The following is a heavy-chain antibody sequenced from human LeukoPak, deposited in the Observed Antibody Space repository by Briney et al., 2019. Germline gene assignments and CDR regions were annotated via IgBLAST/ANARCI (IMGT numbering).Heavy chain of an antibody. J-gene: IGHJ4*02. CDR3: TTDYDIASFDY. D-gene: IGHD5/OR15-5a*01. CDR1: GFTFSSYA. V-gene: IGHV3-15*01. Sequence: MSGGSLRLSCAASGFTFSSYAMSWVRQAPGKGLEWVGRIKSETDGGTTDYAAPVKGRFTISRDDSKNTLYLQMNSLKTEDTAVYYCTTDYDIASFDYWGQGTLVTVSS. CDR2: IKSETDGGTT.